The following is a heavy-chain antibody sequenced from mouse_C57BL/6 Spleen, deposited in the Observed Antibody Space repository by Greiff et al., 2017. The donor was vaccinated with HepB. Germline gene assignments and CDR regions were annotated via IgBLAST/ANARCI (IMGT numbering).Heavy chain of an antibody. J-gene: IGHJ1*03. CDR1: GYSFTGYY. V-gene: IGHV1-42*01. CDR2: INPSTGGT. D-gene: IGHD1-1*01. Sequence: EVQLVESGPELVKPGASVKISCKASGYSFTGYYMNWVKQSPEKSLEWIGEINPSTGGTTYNQKFKAKATLTVDKSSSTAYMQLKSLTSEDSAVYYCARTGDYGSSYGYFDVWGTGTTVTVSS. CDR3: ARTGDYGSSYGYFDV.